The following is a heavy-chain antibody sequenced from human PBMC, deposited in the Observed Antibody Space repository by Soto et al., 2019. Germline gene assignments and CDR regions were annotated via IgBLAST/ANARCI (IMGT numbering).Heavy chain of an antibody. V-gene: IGHV3-33*01. J-gene: IGHJ6*02. D-gene: IGHD2-15*01. CDR2: IWFDGRNE. Sequence: VQLVESGGGVVQPGRSLRLSCAASGFTFNSYGMHWVRQAPGKGLEWVAVIWFDGRNEYYADSVKGRFTISRDNSKNTLYLQMNSLRGDDTAVYYCARAFRGGDYSWNYYYYSMDVWGQGTTVTVSS. CDR1: GFTFNSYG. CDR3: ARAFRGGDYSWNYYYYSMDV.